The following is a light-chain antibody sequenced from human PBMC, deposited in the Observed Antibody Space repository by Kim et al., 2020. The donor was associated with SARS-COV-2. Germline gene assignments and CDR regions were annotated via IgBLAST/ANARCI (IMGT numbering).Light chain of an antibody. V-gene: IGLV2-14*03. J-gene: IGLJ3*02. CDR2: DVS. CDR3: SSYTSSSTRV. CDR1: SSDVGGYNY. Sequence: GQSFTISCTGTSSDVGGYNYVSWYQQHPGKAPKLMIYDVSNRPSGVSNRFSGSKSGNTASLTISGLQAEDEADYYCSSYTSSSTRVFGGGTQLNVL.